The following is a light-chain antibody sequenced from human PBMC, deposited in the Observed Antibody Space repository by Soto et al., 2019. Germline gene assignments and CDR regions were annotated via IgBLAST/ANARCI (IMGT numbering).Light chain of an antibody. V-gene: IGKV1-5*03. CDR1: QSVDTC. Sequence: DIQMTQSPSTLSASVGDRVTITCRASQSVDTCLAWYQQKPGKAPHLLIYKASSLETGVPSRFSVSGSVTEFTLTISSLQPDDFATYYCQQFYRYPWTFGQWTKVEIK. CDR3: QQFYRYPWT. CDR2: KAS. J-gene: IGKJ1*01.